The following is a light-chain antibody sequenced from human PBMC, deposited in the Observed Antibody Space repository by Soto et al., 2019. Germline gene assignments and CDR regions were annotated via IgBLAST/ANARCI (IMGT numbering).Light chain of an antibody. CDR3: QQYNSHPLT. Sequence: DIQMTQSPPTLSASVGDRVIITCRASQSISSWLAWYQQKPGKAPKLIIYRASTLESGVPSRFSGSGSGTEFTLTISSLQPDDFATYYCQQYNSHPLTFGGGTKVEIK. CDR2: RAS. V-gene: IGKV1-5*03. J-gene: IGKJ4*01. CDR1: QSISSW.